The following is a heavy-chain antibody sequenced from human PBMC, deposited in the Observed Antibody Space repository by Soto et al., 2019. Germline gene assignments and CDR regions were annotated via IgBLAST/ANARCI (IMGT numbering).Heavy chain of an antibody. D-gene: IGHD1-26*01. CDR2: ISSNGGST. J-gene: IGHJ6*02. V-gene: IGHV3-64D*06. CDR3: VKHSGSYFYYYYGMDV. Sequence: ASVRLSCSASGFTFSSYAMHWVRQAPGKGLEYVSAISSNGGSTYYADSVKGRFTISRDNSKNTLYLQMSSLRAEDTAVYYCVKHSGSYFYYYYGMDVWCQGTTVTVSS. CDR1: GFTFSSYA.